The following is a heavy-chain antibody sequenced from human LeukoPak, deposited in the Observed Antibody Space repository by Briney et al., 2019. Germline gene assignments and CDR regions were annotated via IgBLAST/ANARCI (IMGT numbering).Heavy chain of an antibody. CDR2: IRYDGSNK. CDR3: AKVRPGDFWSGSIYFDS. D-gene: IGHD3-3*01. Sequence: GGSLRLSCAASGFTFSTYGMHWVRQAPGKGPEWVTYIRYDGSNKYYADSVKGRFTISRDNSKNTLYLQMNSLRAEDTAVYYCAKVRPGDFWSGSIYFDSWGQGTLVTISS. V-gene: IGHV3-30*02. J-gene: IGHJ4*02. CDR1: GFTFSTYG.